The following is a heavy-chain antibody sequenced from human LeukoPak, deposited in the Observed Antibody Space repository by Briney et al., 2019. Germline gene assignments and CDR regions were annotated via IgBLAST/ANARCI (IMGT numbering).Heavy chain of an antibody. V-gene: IGHV4-34*01. Sequence: SETLSLTCAVYGGSFSGYYWSWIRQPPGKGLEWIGEINHSGSTNYNPSLKSRVTISVDTSKNQFSLKLSSVTAADTAVYYCARAYRYTKYYFDYWGQGTLVTVSS. CDR3: ARAYRYTKYYFDY. CDR1: GGSFSGYY. CDR2: INHSGST. D-gene: IGHD5-18*01. J-gene: IGHJ4*02.